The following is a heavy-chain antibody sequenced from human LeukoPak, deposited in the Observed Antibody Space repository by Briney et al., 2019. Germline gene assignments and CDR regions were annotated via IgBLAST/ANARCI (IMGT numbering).Heavy chain of an antibody. CDR1: GGTFSSYA. J-gene: IGHJ4*02. Sequence: SVKVSCKASGGTFSSYAISWVRQAPGQGLEWMGGIIPIFGTANYAQKFQGRVTITADESTSTAYMELSSLRSEDTAVYYCARAGGRYFDWRKQFDYWGQGTLVTVSS. CDR3: ARAGGRYFDWRKQFDY. CDR2: IIPIFGTA. V-gene: IGHV1-69*13. D-gene: IGHD3-9*01.